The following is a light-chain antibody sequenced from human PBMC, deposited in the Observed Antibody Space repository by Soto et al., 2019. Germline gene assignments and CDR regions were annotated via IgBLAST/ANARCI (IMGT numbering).Light chain of an antibody. Sequence: ELVLTQSPATLSLSPGERATPSCTASQSVNSYLAWYQHRPGQAPRLLIYGASSGATGIPVRFSGSGSGTEFTLTISSLQSEDLAVYYCQRYNSWPLTVGQGTRLEIK. CDR1: QSVNSY. CDR2: GAS. J-gene: IGKJ5*01. CDR3: QRYNSWPLT. V-gene: IGKV3-15*01.